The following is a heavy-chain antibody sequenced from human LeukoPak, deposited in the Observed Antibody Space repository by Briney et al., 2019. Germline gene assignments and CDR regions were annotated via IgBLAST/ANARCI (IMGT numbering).Heavy chain of an antibody. CDR1: GGSISSGGYC. V-gene: IGHV4-31*03. D-gene: IGHD6-6*01. CDR3: ASYLGSSSRYNWFDP. Sequence: SETLSLTCTVSGGSISSGGYCWSWIRQHPGRGLEWIGYIYYSGSTYYNPSLKSRVTISVDTSKNQFSLKLSSVTATDTAVYYCASYLGSSSRYNWFDPWGQGTLVTVSS. CDR2: IYYSGST. J-gene: IGHJ5*02.